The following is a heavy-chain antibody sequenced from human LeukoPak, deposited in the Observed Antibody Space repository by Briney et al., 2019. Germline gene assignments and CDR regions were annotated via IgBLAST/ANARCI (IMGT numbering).Heavy chain of an antibody. V-gene: IGHV3-7*01. CDR1: GFIFSGSW. J-gene: IGHJ4*02. CDR2: IKKDGSEK. CDR3: ARDRDWYTFDS. D-gene: IGHD3/OR15-3a*01. Sequence: PGGSLRLSCTASGFIFSGSWMAWIRQAPGKGLEWVAIIKKDGSEKYYVDSMKGRFTISRDNAKNSLFLQMNSLRAEDTALYYCARDRDWYTFDSWGQGTLVAVSS.